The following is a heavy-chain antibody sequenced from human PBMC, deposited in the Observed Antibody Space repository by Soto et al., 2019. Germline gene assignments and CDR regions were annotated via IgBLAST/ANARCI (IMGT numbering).Heavy chain of an antibody. V-gene: IGHV3-21*01. D-gene: IGHD1-7*01. CDR1: GFTFSSYS. CDR3: ARNFYYYYYMDV. Sequence: VQLVESGGGLVKPGGSLRLSCAASGFTFSSYSMNWVRQAPGKGLEWVSSISSGSSYIYYADSVKGRFTISRDNAKNSLYLQMNSLRAEDTAVYYCARNFYYYYYMDVWGKGTTVTVSS. CDR2: ISSGSSYI. J-gene: IGHJ6*03.